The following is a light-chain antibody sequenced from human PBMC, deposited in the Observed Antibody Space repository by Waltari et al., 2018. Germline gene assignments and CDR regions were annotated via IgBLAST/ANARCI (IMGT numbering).Light chain of an antibody. J-gene: IGKJ1*01. CDR2: DVS. Sequence: DIQMTQSPSSVSASVGDRVTITCRASQDVTKYIAWYQQKPGRAPKVLIFDVSTLQSGVLSRFSGSGSGTEFSLTISSLQPEDFATYYCQQGDSLPPTFGQGTKVEI. V-gene: IGKV1-12*01. CDR3: QQGDSLPPT. CDR1: QDVTKY.